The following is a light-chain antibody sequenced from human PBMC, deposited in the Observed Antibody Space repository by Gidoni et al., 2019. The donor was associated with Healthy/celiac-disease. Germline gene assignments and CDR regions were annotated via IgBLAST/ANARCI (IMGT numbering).Light chain of an antibody. Sequence: QSVVTQPPSVSDAPRQRVTISCSGSSSNIGNNAVNWYQQVPGKAPKLLIYYDDLLPSGVSDRFSGSKSGTSASLAISGLQSEDEADYYCAAWDDSLNGPVFGGGTKLTVL. CDR1: SSNIGNNA. V-gene: IGLV1-36*01. CDR3: AAWDDSLNGPV. CDR2: YDD. J-gene: IGLJ3*02.